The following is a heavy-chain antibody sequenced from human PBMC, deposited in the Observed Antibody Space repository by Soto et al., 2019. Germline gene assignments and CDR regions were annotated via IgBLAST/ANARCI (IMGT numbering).Heavy chain of an antibody. Sequence: ASVKVSCTASGYTFTSYGISCVRQAPGQGLEWMGWIRSYNGNTNDAQKLQGRVTMTTDTSTSTAYMELRSMRSDDTAVYYCARDAPPEDYWGQGTLVTASS. CDR2: IRSYNGNT. CDR3: ARDAPPEDY. CDR1: GYTFTSYG. V-gene: IGHV1-18*01. J-gene: IGHJ4*02.